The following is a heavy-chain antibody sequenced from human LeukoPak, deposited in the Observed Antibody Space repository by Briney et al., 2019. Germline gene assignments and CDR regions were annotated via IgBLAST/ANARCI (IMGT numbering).Heavy chain of an antibody. J-gene: IGHJ3*02. CDR2: ISAYNGNT. D-gene: IGHD2-2*01. Sequence: GASVKVSCKASGYTFTSYTMNWVRQAPGQGLEWMGWISAYNGNTNYAQKLQGRVTMTTDTSTSTAYMELRSLRSDDTAVYYCARMRVGSKDAFDIWGQGTMVTVSS. V-gene: IGHV1-18*01. CDR1: GYTFTSYT. CDR3: ARMRVGSKDAFDI.